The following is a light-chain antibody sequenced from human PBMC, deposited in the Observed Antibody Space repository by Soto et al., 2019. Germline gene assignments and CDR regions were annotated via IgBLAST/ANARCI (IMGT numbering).Light chain of an antibody. CDR3: HQYNDWQT. J-gene: IGKJ1*01. CDR1: QSVNSN. V-gene: IGKV3-15*01. CDR2: GAS. Sequence: EIVMTQSPATLSVSPGERATLSCRASQSVNSNLAWYQQKVGQAPRLLIYGASTRATGIPARFSGSGSGTEFTLTISSLQSEDFADYYCHQYNDWQTFGQGTKVESK.